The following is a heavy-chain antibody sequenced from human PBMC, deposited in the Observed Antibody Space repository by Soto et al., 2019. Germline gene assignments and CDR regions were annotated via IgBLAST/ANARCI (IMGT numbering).Heavy chain of an antibody. Sequence: ASVKISCKASGYTFTSYGISWVRQAPGQGLEWMGWISGYNGNTKYAQKLQGRVTMTTDTSTSTAYMELRSLRSDDTAVYYCARDLGGQIVDYWGQGTLVTVSS. J-gene: IGHJ4*02. D-gene: IGHD1-26*01. V-gene: IGHV1-18*01. CDR1: GYTFTSYG. CDR2: ISGYNGNT. CDR3: ARDLGGQIVDY.